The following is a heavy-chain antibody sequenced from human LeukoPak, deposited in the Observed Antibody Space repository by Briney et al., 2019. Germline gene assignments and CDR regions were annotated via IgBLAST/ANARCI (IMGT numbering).Heavy chain of an antibody. J-gene: IGHJ4*02. Sequence: GGSLRLSCAASGFTFSSYGMHWVRQAPGKGLEWVAVISYDGSNKYYADSVKGRFTISRDNSKNTLYLQMSSLRAEDTAVYYCAKDPGMAPIIKYYFDYWGQGTLVTVSS. CDR2: ISYDGSNK. CDR3: AKDPGMAPIIKYYFDY. CDR1: GFTFSSYG. D-gene: IGHD5-24*01. V-gene: IGHV3-30*18.